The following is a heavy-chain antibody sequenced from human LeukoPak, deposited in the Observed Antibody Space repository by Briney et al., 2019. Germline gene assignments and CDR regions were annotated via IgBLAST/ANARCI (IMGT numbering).Heavy chain of an antibody. V-gene: IGHV3-21*01. CDR1: GFTFSSYN. J-gene: IGHJ4*02. CDR2: ISSSGTYI. Sequence: PGGSLRLSCAASGFTFSSYNMNWVRQAPGKGLEWVSSISSSGTYIYYADSVKGRLTISRDNAKNSLYLQMNSLRADDTAMYYCARDPPFGYWGQGALVTVSS. CDR3: ARDPPFGY.